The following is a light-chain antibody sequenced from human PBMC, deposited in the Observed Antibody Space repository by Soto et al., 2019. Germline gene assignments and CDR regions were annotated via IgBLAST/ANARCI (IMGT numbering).Light chain of an antibody. J-gene: IGKJ1*01. Sequence: DIQMTQSPSTLSASVGDRVTITCRASQNVNDWLAWYQQKPGKAPKALIYKVSNLESGVPSRFSGSGSGTEFTLTISSLQPDDFATYYCQQYNTYSWTFGQGTKVESK. V-gene: IGKV1-5*03. CDR1: QNVNDW. CDR2: KVS. CDR3: QQYNTYSWT.